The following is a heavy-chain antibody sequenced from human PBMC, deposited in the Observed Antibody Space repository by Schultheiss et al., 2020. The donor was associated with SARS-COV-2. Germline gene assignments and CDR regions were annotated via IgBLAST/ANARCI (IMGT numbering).Heavy chain of an antibody. CDR1: GFTFSDYY. Sequence: GGSLRLSCAASGFTFSDYYMSWIRQAPGKGLEWVSYISSSGSTIYYADSVKGRFTISRDNAKNSLYLQMNSLRAEDTAVYYCARVYDFWSGYYKAPLYYYYYMDVWGKGTTVTVSS. CDR2: ISSSGSTI. CDR3: ARVYDFWSGYYKAPLYYYYYMDV. V-gene: IGHV3-11*04. J-gene: IGHJ6*03. D-gene: IGHD3-3*01.